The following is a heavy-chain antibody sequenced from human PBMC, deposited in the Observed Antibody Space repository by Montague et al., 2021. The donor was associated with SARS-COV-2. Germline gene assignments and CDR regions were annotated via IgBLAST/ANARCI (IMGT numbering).Heavy chain of an antibody. D-gene: IGHD3-10*01. CDR2: MYYSGST. J-gene: IGHJ4*02. V-gene: IGHV4-39*01. CDR3: ARQPRNSDGSGSYWAFGDD. Sequence: SETLSLTCTVSGGSISSSTYYWGWIRQPPGKGLEWVGSMYYSGSTXYKPSLKSRVTISVDTSKKQFSLKLSSVTAADTAVYYCARQPRNSDGSGSYWAFGDDWGQGTLVTVSS. CDR1: GGSISSSTYY.